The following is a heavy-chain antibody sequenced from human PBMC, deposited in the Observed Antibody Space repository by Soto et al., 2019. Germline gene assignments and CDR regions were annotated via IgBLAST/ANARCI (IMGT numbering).Heavy chain of an antibody. Sequence: QVQLVESGGGVVQPGRSLRLSCAASGFTFSSYGMHWVRQAPGKGLEWVAVIWYDGSNKYYADSVKGRFTISRDNSKNTVDLQMNSLRAEDTAVYYCARDGCSGGSCYPGRPDYWGQGTLVTVSS. D-gene: IGHD2-15*01. CDR1: GFTFSSYG. J-gene: IGHJ4*02. CDR2: IWYDGSNK. CDR3: ARDGCSGGSCYPGRPDY. V-gene: IGHV3-33*01.